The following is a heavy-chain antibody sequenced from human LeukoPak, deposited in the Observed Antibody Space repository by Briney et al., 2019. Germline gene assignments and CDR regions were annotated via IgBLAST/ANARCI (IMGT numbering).Heavy chain of an antibody. CDR2: INSDGSST. CDR3: ARPYDSNSYYYY. Sequence: PGGSLSLSCAASGFTFSSYWMHWVRQAPGKGLVWVSRINSDGSSTKYADSVKGRFTISRDNAKNTLYLQMNSLRAEDTAVYYCARPYDSNSYYYYWGQGTLVTVSS. V-gene: IGHV3-74*03. J-gene: IGHJ4*02. D-gene: IGHD3-22*01. CDR1: GFTFSSYW.